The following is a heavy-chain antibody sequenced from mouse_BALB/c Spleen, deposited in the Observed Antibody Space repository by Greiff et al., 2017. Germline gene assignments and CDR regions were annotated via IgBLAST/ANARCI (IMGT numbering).Heavy chain of an antibody. J-gene: IGHJ3*01. CDR1: GFTFSSYA. D-gene: IGHD5-1-1*01. V-gene: IGHV5-6-5*01. CDR3: ARNTERGAWFAY. Sequence: EVKVVESGGGLVKPGGSLKLSCAASGFTFSSYAMYWVRQTPEKRLEWVASISSGGSTYYPDSVKGRFTISRDNARNILYLQMSSLRSKDTAMYYSARNTERGAWFAYWGQGTLVTVSA. CDR2: ISSGGST.